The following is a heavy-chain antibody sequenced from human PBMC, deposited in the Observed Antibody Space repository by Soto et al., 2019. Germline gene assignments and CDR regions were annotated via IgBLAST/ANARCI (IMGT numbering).Heavy chain of an antibody. CDR2: INPNSGGT. J-gene: IGHJ4*02. CDR3: ARDRSDFWSGYYVDY. V-gene: IGHV1-2*02. CDR1: GYTFTGYY. Sequence: ASVKVSCKASGYTFTGYYMHWVRQAPGQGLEWMGWINPNSGGTNYAQKFQGRVTMTRDTSISTAYMELSRLRSDDMAVYYCARDRSDFWSGYYVDYWGQGTLVTVSS. D-gene: IGHD3-3*01.